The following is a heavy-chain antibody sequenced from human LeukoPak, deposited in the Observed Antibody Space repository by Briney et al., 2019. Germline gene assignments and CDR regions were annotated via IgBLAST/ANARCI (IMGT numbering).Heavy chain of an antibody. V-gene: IGHV4-39*01. J-gene: IGHJ3*02. CDR2: IYYSGST. D-gene: IGHD3-3*01. Sequence: SETLSLTCTVSGGSISSSSYYWGWIRQPPGKGLEWIGSIYYSGSTYHNPSLKSRVTISVDTSKNQFSLKLSSVTAADTAVYYCAGFSQAPPYYDFWSGYYNAFDIWGQGTMVTVSS. CDR3: AGFSQAPPYYDFWSGYYNAFDI. CDR1: GGSISSSSYY.